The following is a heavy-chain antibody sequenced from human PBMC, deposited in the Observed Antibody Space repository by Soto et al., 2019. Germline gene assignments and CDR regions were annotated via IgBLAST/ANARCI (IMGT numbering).Heavy chain of an antibody. CDR3: AKTPSGGSAYYPAYFDY. Sequence: PSETLSLTCTVSGASISSYYWGWIRQPPGKGLEWVGYIYYTGSTNTNPSLKSRVTMSVDTSKNQLSLKLSSVTAADTAVYYCAKTPSGGSAYYPAYFDYWGQGTLVTVSS. V-gene: IGHV4-59*08. CDR2: IYYTGST. D-gene: IGHD3-22*01. J-gene: IGHJ4*02. CDR1: GASISSYY.